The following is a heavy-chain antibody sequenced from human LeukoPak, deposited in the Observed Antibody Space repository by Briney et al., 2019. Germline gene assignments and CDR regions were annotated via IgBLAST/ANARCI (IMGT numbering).Heavy chain of an antibody. CDR1: GGSISSGDYY. J-gene: IGHJ4*02. CDR3: ARKGSGWPFDY. D-gene: IGHD6-19*01. CDR2: IYYSGST. Sequence: PSETLSLTCTVSGGSISSGDYYWSWIRQPPGKGLEWIGYIYYSGSTNYNPSLKSRVTISVDTSKNQFSLKLSSVTAADTAVYYCARKGSGWPFDYWGQGTLVTVSS. V-gene: IGHV4-30-4*01.